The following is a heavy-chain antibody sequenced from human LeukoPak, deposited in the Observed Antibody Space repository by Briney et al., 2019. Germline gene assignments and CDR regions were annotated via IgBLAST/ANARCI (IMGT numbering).Heavy chain of an antibody. Sequence: SETLSLTCTVSGGSISSYYWSWIRQPPGKGLEWIGYIYYSGSTNYNPSLKSRVTISVDKSKNQFSLKLSSVTAADTAVYYCARLYCSSTSCPRGFDYWGQGTLVTVSS. V-gene: IGHV4-59*12. CDR2: IYYSGST. J-gene: IGHJ4*02. D-gene: IGHD2-2*01. CDR3: ARLYCSSTSCPRGFDY. CDR1: GGSISSYY.